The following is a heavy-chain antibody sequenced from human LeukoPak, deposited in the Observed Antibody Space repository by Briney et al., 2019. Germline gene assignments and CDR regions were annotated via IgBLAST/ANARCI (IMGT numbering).Heavy chain of an antibody. J-gene: IGHJ4*02. D-gene: IGHD5-12*01. Sequence: SETLSLTCTVSGGSISSYYWSWIRQPPGKGLEWIGYIYYSGSTNYNPSLKSRVTISVDTSKNQFSLKLSSVTAADTAVYYCARRDGYDLDYWGQGTLVTVSS. CDR1: GGSISSYY. V-gene: IGHV4-59*08. CDR3: ARRDGYDLDY. CDR2: IYYSGST.